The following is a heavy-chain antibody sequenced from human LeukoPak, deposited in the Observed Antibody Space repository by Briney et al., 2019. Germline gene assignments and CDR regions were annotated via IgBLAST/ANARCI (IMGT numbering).Heavy chain of an antibody. Sequence: GGSLRLSCAASGFTFSNYAMTWVRQAPGKGLEWVSILSDSGVYTYYADSVKGRFTISRDNSNNMLYLQMNSLRAEDTAVYYCAKGSIAAAGPFDYWGQGTLVTVSS. J-gene: IGHJ4*02. CDR1: GFTFSNYA. D-gene: IGHD6-13*01. CDR2: LSDSGVYT. CDR3: AKGSIAAAGPFDY. V-gene: IGHV3-23*01.